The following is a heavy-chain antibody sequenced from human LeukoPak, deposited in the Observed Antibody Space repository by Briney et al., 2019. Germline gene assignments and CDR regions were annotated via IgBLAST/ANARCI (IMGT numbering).Heavy chain of an antibody. Sequence: GGSLRLSCAASGFTFSSYWMHWVRQAPGKGLVWVSRINSDGSSTSYADSVKGRFTISKDNAKNTLYLQMNSLRAEDTAVYYCARDTAVAGTRYYYYYMDVWGKGTTVTVSS. D-gene: IGHD6-19*01. J-gene: IGHJ6*03. CDR3: ARDTAVAGTRYYYYYMDV. V-gene: IGHV3-74*01. CDR1: GFTFSSYW. CDR2: INSDGSST.